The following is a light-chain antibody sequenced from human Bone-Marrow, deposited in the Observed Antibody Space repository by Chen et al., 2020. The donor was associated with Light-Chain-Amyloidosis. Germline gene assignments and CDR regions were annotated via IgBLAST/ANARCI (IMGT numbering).Light chain of an antibody. V-gene: IGLV3-25*03. CDR2: TDT. Sequence: SYELTQPPSVSVSPGQTARITCSGDDLPTKYAYWYQQQPGQAPVLVIHTDTERPSGISDRFSGSSSVTTATLTIIGDQAEDEADYHCQSADSSGTDEVVFGGGPKLSGL. CDR1: DLPTKY. J-gene: IGLJ2*01. CDR3: QSADSSGTDEVV.